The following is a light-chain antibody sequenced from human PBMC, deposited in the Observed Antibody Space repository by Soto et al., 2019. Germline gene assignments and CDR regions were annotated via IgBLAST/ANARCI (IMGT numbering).Light chain of an antibody. Sequence: ELVMTQSPAILSVSPGERVTLSCRASQSVTRNLAWYQHKPGQAPRLLISGASTRATGIPARFSGSGSGTEFTLPISNLQSEDFAVYYCQQYHHWPLYTFGQGTKLEIK. CDR3: QQYHHWPLYT. V-gene: IGKV3D-15*01. CDR2: GAS. CDR1: QSVTRN. J-gene: IGKJ2*01.